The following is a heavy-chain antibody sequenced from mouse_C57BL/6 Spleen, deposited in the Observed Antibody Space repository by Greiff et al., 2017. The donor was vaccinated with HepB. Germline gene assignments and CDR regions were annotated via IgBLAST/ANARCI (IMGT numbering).Heavy chain of an antibody. Sequence: QVQLQQPGAELVMPGASVKLSCKASGYTFTSYWMHWVKQRPGQGLEWIGEIDPSDSYTNYNQKFKGKSTLTVDKSSSTAYMQLSSLTSEDSAVYYCARRHGYDDAMDYWGQGTSVTVSS. CDR1: GYTFTSYW. D-gene: IGHD2-2*01. V-gene: IGHV1-69*01. CDR2: IDPSDSYT. CDR3: ARRHGYDDAMDY. J-gene: IGHJ4*01.